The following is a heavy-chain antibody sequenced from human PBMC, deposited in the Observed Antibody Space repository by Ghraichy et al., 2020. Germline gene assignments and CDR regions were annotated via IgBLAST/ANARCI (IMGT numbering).Heavy chain of an antibody. V-gene: IGHV4-39*07. D-gene: IGHD5-18*01. Sequence: SETLSLTCTVSGASISRSGDYYWSWIRQPPGRGLEWIGSIYYSGNTYYKPSLKSRVTLSKDTSKNQFSLKLSSVTAADTAVYYCASLPRGYSFGSPGYFDYWGQGTLVTVSS. CDR1: GASISRSGDYY. CDR2: IYYSGNT. J-gene: IGHJ4*02. CDR3: ASLPRGYSFGSPGYFDY.